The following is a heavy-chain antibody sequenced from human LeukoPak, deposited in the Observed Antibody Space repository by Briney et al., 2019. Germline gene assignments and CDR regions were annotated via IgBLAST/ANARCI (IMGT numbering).Heavy chain of an antibody. V-gene: IGHV3-23*01. CDR2: LGRTGEYK. J-gene: IGHJ6*02. CDR1: GFTFSGYS. Sequence: GGSLRLSCAASGFTFSGYSMSWVRQAPGKGLEWVAGLGRTGEYKYYADSVKGRFTISRDNSKDTVSLQMNSLRAEDSAISYCLKDRPCDTSMPMDASGQGTTVTVSS. D-gene: IGHD2/OR15-2a*01. CDR3: LKDRPCDTSMPMDA.